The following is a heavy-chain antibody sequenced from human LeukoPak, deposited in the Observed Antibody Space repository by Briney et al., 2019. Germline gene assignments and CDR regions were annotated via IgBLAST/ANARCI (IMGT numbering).Heavy chain of an antibody. V-gene: IGHV6-1*01. CDR2: TYYRSRWFF. CDR1: GDSVSSNSAA. Sequence: SQTLSLTFAISGDSVSSNSAAWNWIRQSPSRGLEWLGRTYYRSRWFFDYAVSVKSRITINPDTSKNQFSLQLNSVTAADTALYYCATHLGSCGGDCYWNQYFQQWGQGTLVTVSS. D-gene: IGHD2-21*02. J-gene: IGHJ1*01. CDR3: ATHLGSCGGDCYWNQYFQQ.